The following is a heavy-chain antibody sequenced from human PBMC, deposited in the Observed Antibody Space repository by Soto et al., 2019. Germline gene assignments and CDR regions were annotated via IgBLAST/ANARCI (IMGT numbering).Heavy chain of an antibody. J-gene: IGHJ5*02. Sequence: GASVKVSCKASGYTFTTYAMHWVRQAPGQRLEWMGWINAGTGDTKYSQKFQGRVTITRDTSASTAYMELSSLRSEDTAVYYCARVNFMVRGAVTLTKGFDPWGQGTLVTVSS. V-gene: IGHV1-3*01. D-gene: IGHD3-10*01. CDR1: GYTFTTYA. CDR2: INAGTGDT. CDR3: ARVNFMVRGAVTLTKGFDP.